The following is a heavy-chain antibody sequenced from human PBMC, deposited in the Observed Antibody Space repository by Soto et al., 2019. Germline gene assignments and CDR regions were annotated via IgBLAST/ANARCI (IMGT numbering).Heavy chain of an antibody. Sequence: ASVKVSCKSSCYTFTSYGISLFRHSPGQGLEWMGWISAYNGNTNYAQKLQGRVTMTTDTSTSTAYMELRSLGSDDTAVYYCARAWIQLWLIDYWGQGTLVTVSS. J-gene: IGHJ4*02. CDR2: ISAYNGNT. CDR1: CYTFTSYG. V-gene: IGHV1-18*01. CDR3: ARAWIQLWLIDY. D-gene: IGHD5-18*01.